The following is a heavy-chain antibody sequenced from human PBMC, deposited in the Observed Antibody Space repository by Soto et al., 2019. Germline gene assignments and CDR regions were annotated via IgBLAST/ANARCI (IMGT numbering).Heavy chain of an antibody. J-gene: IGHJ6*02. V-gene: IGHV3-13*05. CDR3: ARGGKQLGRDYYYYYGMDV. D-gene: IGHD6-6*01. CDR1: GFTFSSYD. CDR2: IGTAGDP. Sequence: GGSLRLSCAASGFTFSSYDMDWVRQATGKXLEWVSAIGTAGDPYYPGSVKGRFTISRENAKNSLYLQMNSLRAGDTAVYYYARGGKQLGRDYYYYYGMDVWGQGTTVTVSS.